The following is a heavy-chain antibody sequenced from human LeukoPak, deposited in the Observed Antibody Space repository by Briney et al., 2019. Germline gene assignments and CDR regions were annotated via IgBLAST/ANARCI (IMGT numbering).Heavy chain of an antibody. CDR2: IYHSGST. D-gene: IGHD3-10*01. CDR1: GYGISSDYY. Sequence: TSETLSLTCAVSGYGISSDYYWGWIRQPPGKGLEWMASIYHSGSTYYNPSLKNRVTISVDTSKSQLSLELISVTAVDTAVYYCARIITMIRGERSGYFASWGQGTLVTVSS. V-gene: IGHV4-38-2*01. J-gene: IGHJ4*02. CDR3: ARIITMIRGERSGYFAS.